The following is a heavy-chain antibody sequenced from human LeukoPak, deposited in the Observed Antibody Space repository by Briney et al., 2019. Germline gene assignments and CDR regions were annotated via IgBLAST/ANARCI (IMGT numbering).Heavy chain of an antibody. V-gene: IGHV4-30-2*01. J-gene: IGHJ5*02. Sequence: SSETLSLTCTVSGGSISSGGYYWSWIRQPPGKGLEWIGYIYHSGSTYYNPSLKSRVTISVDRSKNQFSLKLSSVTAADTAVYYCARDVVGGIVVVPRGFDPWGQGTLVTVSS. CDR3: ARDVVGGIVVVPRGFDP. CDR2: IYHSGST. D-gene: IGHD2-2*01. CDR1: GGSISSGGYY.